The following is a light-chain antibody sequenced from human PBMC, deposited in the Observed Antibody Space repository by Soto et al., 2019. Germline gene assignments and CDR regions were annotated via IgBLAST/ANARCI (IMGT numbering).Light chain of an antibody. J-gene: IGKJ5*01. CDR1: KSVSSY. Sequence: EIVLTQSPATLSLSPGERATLSCRASKSVSSYLAWYQQKPGQAPRLLIYDTSNRATGIPARFSGSGSGTDFTLTISSLEPEDFAVYYCQQHNNWPPITFGQGTRLEIK. V-gene: IGKV3-11*01. CDR3: QQHNNWPPIT. CDR2: DTS.